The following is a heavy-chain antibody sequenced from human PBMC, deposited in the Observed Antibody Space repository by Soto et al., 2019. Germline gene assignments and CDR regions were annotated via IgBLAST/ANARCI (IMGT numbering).Heavy chain of an antibody. V-gene: IGHV3-33*01. CDR3: ARDRYRFYYYGMDV. CDR2: IWYDGSNK. J-gene: IGHJ6*02. Sequence: GWSLRLSCAASGFTFISYGMHWVRQAPGKGLEWVAVIWYDGSNKYYADSVKGRFTISRDNSKNTLYLQMNSLRAEDTAVYYCARDRYRFYYYGMDVWGQGTTVTVSS. CDR1: GFTFISYG. D-gene: IGHD1-26*01.